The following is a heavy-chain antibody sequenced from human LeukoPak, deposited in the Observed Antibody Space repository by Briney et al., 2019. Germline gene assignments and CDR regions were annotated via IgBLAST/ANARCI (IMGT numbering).Heavy chain of an antibody. CDR1: GYTFTSYA. D-gene: IGHD1-7*01. CDR2: INAGNGNT. CDR3: ARAYNWNLDWFDP. J-gene: IGHJ5*02. V-gene: IGHV1-3*01. Sequence: ASLKVSCKASGYTFTSYAMHWVRQAPGQRLEWMGWINAGNGNTKYSQKFQGRVTITRDTSASTAYMELSSLRSEDTAVYYCARAYNWNLDWFDPWGQGTLVTVSS.